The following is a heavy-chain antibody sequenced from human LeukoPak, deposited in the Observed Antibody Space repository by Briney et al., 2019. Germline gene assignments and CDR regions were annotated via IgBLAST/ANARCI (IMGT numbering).Heavy chain of an antibody. Sequence: SETLSLTCTVSGGSISSGDYYWSWIRQPPGKGLEWIGYIYYSGSTYYNPSLKSRVTISVDTSMNQFSLKLSSVTAADTAVYYCARDRDYAFDYWGQGTLVTVSS. V-gene: IGHV4-30-4*01. J-gene: IGHJ4*02. CDR2: IYYSGST. CDR1: GGSISSGDYY. D-gene: IGHD4/OR15-4a*01. CDR3: ARDRDYAFDY.